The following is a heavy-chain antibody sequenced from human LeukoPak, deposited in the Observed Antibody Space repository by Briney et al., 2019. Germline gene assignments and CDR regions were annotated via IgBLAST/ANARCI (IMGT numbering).Heavy chain of an antibody. CDR3: ARGGGSRPFDP. J-gene: IGHJ5*02. D-gene: IGHD6-13*01. V-gene: IGHV3-74*01. CDR2: ISNDGSGT. Sequence: GGSLRLSCAASGFTFSSYWMHWVRHVPGKGLVWVSRISNDGSGTNYADSVKGRFTISRDNAKNTLYLQMNSLRADDTAVYYCARGGGSRPFDPWGQGTLVTVSS. CDR1: GFTFSSYW.